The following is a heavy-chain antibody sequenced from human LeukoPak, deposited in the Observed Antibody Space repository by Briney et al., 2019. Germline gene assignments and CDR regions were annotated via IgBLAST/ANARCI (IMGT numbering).Heavy chain of an antibody. CDR2: INPNSGGT. D-gene: IGHD3-3*01. J-gene: IGHJ4*02. V-gene: IGHV1-2*02. Sequence: ASVQVSCKASGYTFTGYYMHWVRQAPGQGLEWMGWINPNSGGTNYAQKFQGRVTMTRDTSISTAYMELSRLRSGDTAVYYCARGGLAIFGVVARGGDYWGQGTLVTASS. CDR3: ARGGLAIFGVVARGGDY. CDR1: GYTFTGYY.